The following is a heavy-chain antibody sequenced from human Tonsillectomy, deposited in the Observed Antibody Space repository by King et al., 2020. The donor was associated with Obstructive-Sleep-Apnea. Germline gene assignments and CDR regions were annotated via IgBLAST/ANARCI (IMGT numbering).Heavy chain of an antibody. Sequence: QLVQSGAEVKKPGASVKVSCKASGYTFTSYGISWVRQAPGQGLEWMGWISAYNGNTNYAQKFQGRVTMTTDTSTSTAYMELRSLRSDDTDVYYCARDRGRMAFYYYYYGMDVWGQGTTVTVSS. CDR3: ARDRGRMAFYYYYYGMDV. V-gene: IGHV1-18*04. CDR1: GYTFTSYG. CDR2: ISAYNGNT. D-gene: IGHD3-10*01. J-gene: IGHJ6*02.